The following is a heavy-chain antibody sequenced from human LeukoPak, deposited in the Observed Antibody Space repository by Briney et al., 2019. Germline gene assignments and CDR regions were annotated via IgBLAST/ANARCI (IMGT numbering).Heavy chain of an antibody. CDR3: ARSMVRLFKYWYFDL. Sequence: PSQTLSLTCAVSGGSVSSGGYSWSWIRQPPGKGLEWIGYIYHSGSTYYNPSLKSRVTISVDRSKNQFSLKLSSVTAADTAVYYCARSMVRLFKYWYFDLWGRGTLVTVSS. J-gene: IGHJ2*01. CDR1: GGSVSSGGYS. V-gene: IGHV4-30-2*01. D-gene: IGHD3-10*01. CDR2: IYHSGST.